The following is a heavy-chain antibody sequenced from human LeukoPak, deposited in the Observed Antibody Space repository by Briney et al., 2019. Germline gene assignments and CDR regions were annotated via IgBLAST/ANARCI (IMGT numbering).Heavy chain of an antibody. CDR2: ISGSGGST. V-gene: IGHV3-23*01. Sequence: PGGSLRLSCAASGFTFSSYAMSWVRQAPGKGLEWVSAISGSGGSTYYADSVKGRFTISRDNSKNTLYLQMNSLRVEDTAVYFCAEDQLGGRNPFYFDNWGQGTLVTVSS. CDR3: AEDQLGGRNPFYFDN. D-gene: IGHD1-26*01. CDR1: GFTFSSYA. J-gene: IGHJ4*02.